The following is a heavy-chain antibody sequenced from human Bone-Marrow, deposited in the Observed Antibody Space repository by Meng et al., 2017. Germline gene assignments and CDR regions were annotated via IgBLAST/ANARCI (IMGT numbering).Heavy chain of an antibody. D-gene: IGHD6-13*01. Sequence: ASVKLACNASGYTFTSYCISWVRQAPGQGLEWMGWIIAYNGNTNYAQKLQGRVTMTTDTSTSTAYMELRSLRSDDTAVYYCARARSSSWYEAGYWGQGTLVTVSS. CDR3: ARARSSSWYEAGY. J-gene: IGHJ4*02. CDR2: IIAYNGNT. V-gene: IGHV1-18*01. CDR1: GYTFTSYC.